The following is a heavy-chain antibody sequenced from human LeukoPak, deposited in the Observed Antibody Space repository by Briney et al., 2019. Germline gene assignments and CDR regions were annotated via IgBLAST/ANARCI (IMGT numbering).Heavy chain of an antibody. CDR3: ARRAGAYSHPYDY. CDR1: GFTFSSFS. D-gene: IGHD4/OR15-4a*01. V-gene: IGHV3-30*04. Sequence: GGSLRLSCAASGFTFSSFSIHWVRQPPGKGLEWVALISYDGSNTYYADSVEGRFTISRDNSKNTLYLQMNSLRAEDTAVYYCARRAGAYSHPYDYWGQGTLVTVSS. J-gene: IGHJ4*02. CDR2: ISYDGSNT.